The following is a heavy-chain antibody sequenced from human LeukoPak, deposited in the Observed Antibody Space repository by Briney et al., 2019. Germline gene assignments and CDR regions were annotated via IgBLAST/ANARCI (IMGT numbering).Heavy chain of an antibody. Sequence: GGSLRLSCAASGFTFSSYAMHWVRQAPGKRLEWVSSITSSSSYIYYADSVKGRFTISRDNAKNSLYLQMNSLRAEDTAVYYCARDPYSGGYGDYYYYYMDLWGQGTTVTISS. J-gene: IGHJ6*03. CDR1: GFTFSSYA. D-gene: IGHD1-26*01. V-gene: IGHV3-21*01. CDR3: ARDPYSGGYGDYYYYYMDL. CDR2: ITSSSSYI.